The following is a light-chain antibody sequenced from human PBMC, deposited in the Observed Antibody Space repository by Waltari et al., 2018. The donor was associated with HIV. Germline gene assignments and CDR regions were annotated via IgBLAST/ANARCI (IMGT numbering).Light chain of an antibody. CDR2: DAS. CDR3: QQRGTWPL. Sequence: EVVLTQSPATLSLSPGERATLSCRASQSVDRYLAWYQQKPGQAPRLLIYDASNRATGIPARFSGSGSGTDFTLTISSLEPEDFAIYYCQQRGTWPLFGGGTKVEIK. V-gene: IGKV3-11*01. J-gene: IGKJ4*01. CDR1: QSVDRY.